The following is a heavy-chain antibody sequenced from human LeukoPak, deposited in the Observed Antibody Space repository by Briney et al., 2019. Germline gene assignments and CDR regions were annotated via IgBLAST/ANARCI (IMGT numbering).Heavy chain of an antibody. CDR3: ARDTFEPLVIDF. D-gene: IGHD6-13*01. Sequence: GGSLRLSWAASGFSFRRYAMNWVRQAPGKGLEWVAYVNAESTDILYADSVRGRFTISRDNAKNSLYLQMNSLRAEDRGVYYCARDTFEPLVIDFWGQGTLVTVSS. CDR1: GFSFRRYA. V-gene: IGHV3-21*05. CDR2: VNAESTDI. J-gene: IGHJ4*02.